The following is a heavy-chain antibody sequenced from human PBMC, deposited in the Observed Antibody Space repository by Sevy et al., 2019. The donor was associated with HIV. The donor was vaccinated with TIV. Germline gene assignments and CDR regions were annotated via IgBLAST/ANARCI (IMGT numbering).Heavy chain of an antibody. J-gene: IGHJ1*01. V-gene: IGHV3-30-3*01. CDR3: ALERLSSDVAEYFHN. D-gene: IGHD1-1*01. CDR1: GFTFNRYS. CDR2: ISYDAVNK. Sequence: GGSLRLSCAASGFTFNRYSMHWVRQAPGKGLEWVATISYDAVNKNYADSVRGRFTISRDNFQNSLFLQMNSLRTEDTAVYYCALERLSSDVAEYFHNWGQGTLVTVSS.